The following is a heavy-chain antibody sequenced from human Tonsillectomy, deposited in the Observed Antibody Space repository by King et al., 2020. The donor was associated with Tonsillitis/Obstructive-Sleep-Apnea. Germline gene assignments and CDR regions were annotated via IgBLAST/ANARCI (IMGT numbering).Heavy chain of an antibody. CDR1: GFTFTDAW. V-gene: IGHV3-15*01. D-gene: IGHD3-10*01. CDR2: SKSKSDGGTT. Sequence: VQLVESGGGLVKPGGSLRLSCAASGFTFTDAWMSWVRQAPGKGLEWVGRSKSKSDGGTTDYAAPVKGRFTISTDDSKDTLYLQMNSLKTEDTAVYYCTTGRGSYWGQGTLVTVSS. CDR3: TTGRGSY. J-gene: IGHJ4*02.